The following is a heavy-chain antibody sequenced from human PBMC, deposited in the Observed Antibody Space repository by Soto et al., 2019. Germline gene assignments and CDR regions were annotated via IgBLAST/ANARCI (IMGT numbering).Heavy chain of an antibody. Sequence: LRRSCAPSGFTYSSYAMSWVRQAPGKGLEWVSAISGSGGSTYYADSVRGRFTISRDNSKNTLYLQMNSLRAEDTAVYYCAKDYVEDSSYWGQGTLVTVSS. V-gene: IGHV3-23*01. J-gene: IGHJ4*02. CDR3: AKDYVEDSSY. CDR2: ISGSGGST. CDR1: GFTYSSYA. D-gene: IGHD3-22*01.